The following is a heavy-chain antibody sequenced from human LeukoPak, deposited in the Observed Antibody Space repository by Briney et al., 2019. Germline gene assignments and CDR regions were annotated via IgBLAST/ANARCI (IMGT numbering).Heavy chain of an antibody. CDR1: GFTFSGSA. V-gene: IGHV3-73*01. J-gene: IGHJ6*02. D-gene: IGHD3-10*01. CDR2: IRSKANSYAT. Sequence: GGSLKLSCATSGFTFSGSAIHWVRQASGKGLEWVGRIRSKANSYATTDVASVRGRFSISRDDSKNTAYLQMNSLRAEDTAVYYCATYGSGSHYGMDVWGQGTTVTVSS. CDR3: ATYGSGSHYGMDV.